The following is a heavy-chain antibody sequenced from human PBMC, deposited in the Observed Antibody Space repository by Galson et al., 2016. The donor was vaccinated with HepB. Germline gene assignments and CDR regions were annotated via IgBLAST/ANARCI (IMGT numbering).Heavy chain of an antibody. J-gene: IGHJ4*02. Sequence: SLRLSCAASGFTFTSYTMNWVRQAPGKGLEWISHISVSSTTIDYADSVRGRFTISRDNARNSVFLQMNSLRDEDTAVYYCARAPSQHYLDFWGQGTLVAVSS. V-gene: IGHV3-48*02. CDR2: ISVSSTTI. D-gene: IGHD3-3*02. CDR3: ARAPSQHYLDF. CDR1: GFTFTSYT.